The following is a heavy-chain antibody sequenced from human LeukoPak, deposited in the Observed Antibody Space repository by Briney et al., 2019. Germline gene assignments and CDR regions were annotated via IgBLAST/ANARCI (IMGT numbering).Heavy chain of an antibody. D-gene: IGHD6-13*01. J-gene: IGHJ5*02. CDR3: SRGRGAAAAYWFDP. CDR1: GYTFTGYY. CDR2: INPNTGGT. Sequence: ASVKVSCKTSGYTFTGYYIHWARQAPGQGLGWMGWINPNTGGTNYAQKFQGRVTLTRDTSITTAYMELSGLTCDDTAVYYCSRGRGAAAAYWFDPWGQGTQVTVSS. V-gene: IGHV1-2*02.